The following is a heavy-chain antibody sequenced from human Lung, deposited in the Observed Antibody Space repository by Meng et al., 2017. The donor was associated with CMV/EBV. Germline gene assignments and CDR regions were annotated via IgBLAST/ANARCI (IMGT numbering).Heavy chain of an antibody. CDR1: GFTFSSYW. CDR2: IKQDGSEK. V-gene: IGHV3-7*01. Sequence: GESLKISCAASGFTFSSYWMSWVRQAPGKGLEWVANIKQDGSEKYYVDSVKGRFTISRDNAKNSLYLQMNSLRAEDTAVYYCARDRIQAISGSYYRIYYYYYYYGMDVWGQGTTVTVSS. CDR3: ARDRIQAISGSYYRIYYYYYYYGMDV. J-gene: IGHJ6*02. D-gene: IGHD1-26*01.